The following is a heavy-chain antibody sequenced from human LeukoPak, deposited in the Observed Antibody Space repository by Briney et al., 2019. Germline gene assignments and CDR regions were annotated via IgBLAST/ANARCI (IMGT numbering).Heavy chain of an antibody. J-gene: IGHJ1*01. CDR1: GYTFTGYY. CDR3: ARGSFSADAPLVLDYFHH. V-gene: IGHV1-2*02. Sequence: ASVKVSCKASGYTFTGYYIHWVRQAPGQGLAGMGWINPNSGGTNYAQEFQGRVTMTRDTSVSTAYLELSRLKSDDTAVYYCARGSFSADAPLVLDYFHHWGQGTLVTVSS. D-gene: IGHD5-18*01. CDR2: INPNSGGT.